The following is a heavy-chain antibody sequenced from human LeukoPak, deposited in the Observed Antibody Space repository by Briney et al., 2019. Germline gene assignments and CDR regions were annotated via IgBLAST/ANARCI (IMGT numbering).Heavy chain of an antibody. CDR1: GYTFTSYG. CDR3: ARAPLYGGYCSSTSCYTPFDY. CDR2: IIPIFGTA. V-gene: IGHV1-69*05. J-gene: IGHJ4*02. Sequence: GASVKVSCKASGYTFTSYGISWVRQAPGQGLEWMGGIIPIFGTANYAQKFQGRVTITTDESTSTAYMELSSLRSEDTAVYYCARAPLYGGYCSSTSCYTPFDYWGQGTLVTVSS. D-gene: IGHD2-2*02.